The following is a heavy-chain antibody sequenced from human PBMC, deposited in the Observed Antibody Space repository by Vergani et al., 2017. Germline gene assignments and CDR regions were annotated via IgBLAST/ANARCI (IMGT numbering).Heavy chain of an antibody. CDR2: IYYSGST. CDR1: GGSISSSSYY. V-gene: IGHV4-39*01. Sequence: QLQLQESGPGLVKPSETLSLTCTVSGGSISSSSYYWGWIRQPPGKGLEWIGSIYYSGSTYYKPSVKSRVTISVDTSKNKCSLKLSSVTAADTAVYYCARQVALTTVTPFDYWGQGTLVTVSS. D-gene: IGHD4-17*01. J-gene: IGHJ4*02. CDR3: ARQVALTTVTPFDY.